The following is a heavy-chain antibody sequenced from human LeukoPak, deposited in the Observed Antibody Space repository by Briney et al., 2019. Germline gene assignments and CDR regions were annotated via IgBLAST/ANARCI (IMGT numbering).Heavy chain of an antibody. Sequence: GGSLRLSCAASGFTFNSYSMCWVRQAPGKGLEWVSSISSSSSYIYYADSVKGRFTISRDNSKNTLYLQMNSLRAEDTAVYIFAKHDSYCSASFPDYWGQGTLVTVSS. CDR3: AKHDSYCSASFPDY. CDR1: GFTFNSYS. D-gene: IGHD3-10*01. CDR2: ISSSSSYI. V-gene: IGHV3-21*04. J-gene: IGHJ4*02.